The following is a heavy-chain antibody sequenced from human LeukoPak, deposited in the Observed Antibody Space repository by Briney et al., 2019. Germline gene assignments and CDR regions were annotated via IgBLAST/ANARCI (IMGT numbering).Heavy chain of an antibody. D-gene: IGHD6-13*01. CDR2: ITGSGGST. CDR1: GFTFSSYA. V-gene: IGHV3-23*01. CDR3: ARDARGGIAAAGTIDY. Sequence: PGGSLRLSRAASGFTFSSYAMSWVRQAPGRGLEWVSGITGSGGSTYYADSVKGRFTISRDNSKNTLYLQMNSLRAEDTAVYYCARDARGGIAAAGTIDYWGQGTLVTVSS. J-gene: IGHJ4*02.